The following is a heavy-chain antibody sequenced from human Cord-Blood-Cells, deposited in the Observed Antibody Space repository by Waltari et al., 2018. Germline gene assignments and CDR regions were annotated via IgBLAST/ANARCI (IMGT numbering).Heavy chain of an antibody. CDR3: ARDGSGSFYSYYFDY. CDR2: INPNSGGT. J-gene: IGHJ4*02. Sequence: QVQLVQSGAEVKKPGASVKVSCKASGYTFTGYYMHWVRQAPGQGLEWMGLINPNSGGTNFAQKLQGRVTMTRDTSISTAYMELSRLRSDDTAVYYCARDGSGSFYSYYFDYWGQGTLVTVSS. V-gene: IGHV1-2*02. D-gene: IGHD1-26*01. CDR1: GYTFTGYY.